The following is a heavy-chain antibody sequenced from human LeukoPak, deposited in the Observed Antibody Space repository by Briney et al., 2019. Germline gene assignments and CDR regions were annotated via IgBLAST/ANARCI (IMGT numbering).Heavy chain of an antibody. CDR2: ISAYNGNT. CDR3: ARDQGLQELDY. Sequence: AASVKVSCKASGGTFSSYAISWVRQAPGQGLEWIGWISAYNGNTNYAQKLQGRVTMTTDTSTSTAYMELRSLRSDDTAVYYCARDQGLQELDYWGQGTLVTVSS. D-gene: IGHD4-11*01. V-gene: IGHV1-18*01. CDR1: GGTFSSYA. J-gene: IGHJ4*02.